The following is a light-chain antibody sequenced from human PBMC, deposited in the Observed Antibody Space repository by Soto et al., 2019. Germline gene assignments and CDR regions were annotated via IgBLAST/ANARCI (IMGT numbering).Light chain of an antibody. CDR1: SSDVGGYNY. CDR3: ISYTSDDVRYV. J-gene: IGLJ1*01. Sequence: QSALTQPRSASGSPGQSITISCTGTSSDVGGYNYVSWYQQHPAKAPKLIIFDVSKRPSGVPNRFSGSKSGNTASLTISGLRAEDEADYYCISYTSDDVRYVFGTGTKLTVL. V-gene: IGLV2-11*01. CDR2: DVS.